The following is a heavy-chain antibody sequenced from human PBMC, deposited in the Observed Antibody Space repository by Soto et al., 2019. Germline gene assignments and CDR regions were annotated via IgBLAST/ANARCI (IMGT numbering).Heavy chain of an antibody. V-gene: IGHV3-23*01. J-gene: IGHJ3*02. CDR2: ISGSGGST. D-gene: IGHD5-12*01. CDR3: AKDRTGYSSYDPGTGAFDI. CDR1: GFTFSSYA. Sequence: PGGSLRLSCAASGFTFSSYAMSWVRQAPGKGLEWVSAISGSGGSTYYADSVKGRFTISRDNSKNTLYLQMNSLRAEDTAVYYCAKDRTGYSSYDPGTGAFDIWGQGTMVTVSS.